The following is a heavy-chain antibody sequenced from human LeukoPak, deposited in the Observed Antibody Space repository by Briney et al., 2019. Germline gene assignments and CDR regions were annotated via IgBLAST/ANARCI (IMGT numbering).Heavy chain of an antibody. CDR1: GGTFRNFA. CDR3: ARVRMPADPLSWFDP. V-gene: IGHV1-69*13. J-gene: IGHJ5*02. CDR2: IIPMFREG. Sequence: ASVKVSCKTSGGTFRNFAINWVRQAPGQGLEWMGMIIPMFREGNSTQKFQGRVTITADESTSTVYMELTGLTSEDTAMYYCARVRMPADPLSWFDPWGRGTLVTVSS. D-gene: IGHD2-2*01.